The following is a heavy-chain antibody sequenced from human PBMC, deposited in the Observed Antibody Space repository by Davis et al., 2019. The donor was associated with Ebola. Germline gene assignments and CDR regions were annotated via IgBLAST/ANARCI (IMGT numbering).Heavy chain of an antibody. CDR3: ARGEDCTIGLCRLRYFDL. CDR1: GYTFPAHF. Sequence: ASVKVSRQDSGYTFPAHFLHWVRPAPGQGPDWTRWIHPNSRGTNYAQKFQGRVTMTRDTSISTAYMELSRPRSDDTAVYYCARGEDCTIGLCRLRYFDLWGRGTLVTVSS. D-gene: IGHD2-8*01. CDR2: IHPNSRGT. J-gene: IGHJ2*01. V-gene: IGHV1-2*02.